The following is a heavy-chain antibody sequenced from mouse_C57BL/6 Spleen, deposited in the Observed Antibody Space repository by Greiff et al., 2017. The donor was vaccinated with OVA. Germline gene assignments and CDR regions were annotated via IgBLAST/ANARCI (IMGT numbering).Heavy chain of an antibody. D-gene: IGHD4-1*01. CDR3: ARSGTGTHYYAMDY. Sequence: QVQLQQPGAELVMPGASVKLSCKASGYTFTSYWMHWVKQRPGQGLEWIGEIDPSDSYTNYNQKFKGKSTLTVDKSSSTAYMQLSSLTSEDSAVYYCARSGTGTHYYAMDYWGQGTSVTVSS. CDR1: GYTFTSYW. J-gene: IGHJ4*01. CDR2: IDPSDSYT. V-gene: IGHV1-69*01.